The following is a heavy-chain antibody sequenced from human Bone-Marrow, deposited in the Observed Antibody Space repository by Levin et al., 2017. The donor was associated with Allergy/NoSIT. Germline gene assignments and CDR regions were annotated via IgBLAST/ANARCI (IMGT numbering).Heavy chain of an antibody. D-gene: IGHD5-12*01. V-gene: IGHV3-23*01. CDR2: ISGSYGRT. CDR3: AKGIVATTPTLFDH. Sequence: LSLTCAASGFTFNLYAMTWVRLAPGKGLEWLSAISGSYGRTYYADSVKGRFTISRDNSNNMLYLQMTSLRVDDTAVYFCAKGIVATTPTLFDHWGRGTLVTVSS. J-gene: IGHJ4*02. CDR1: GFTFNLYA.